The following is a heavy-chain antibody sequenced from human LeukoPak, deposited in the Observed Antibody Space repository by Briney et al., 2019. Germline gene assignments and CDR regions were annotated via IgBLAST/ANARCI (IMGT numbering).Heavy chain of an antibody. V-gene: IGHV4-39*07. J-gene: IGHJ5*02. D-gene: IGHD2-15*01. CDR2: IYYSGTT. CDR1: GGSISSSSYY. CDR3: ARAWIVVAGYWFDP. Sequence: SETLSLTCTVSGGSISSSSYYWGWIRQPPGKGLEWIGSIYYSGTTNYNSSLRSRVTISVDTSKNQFSLKLSSVTAADTAAYYCARAWIVVAGYWFDPWGQGTLVTVSS.